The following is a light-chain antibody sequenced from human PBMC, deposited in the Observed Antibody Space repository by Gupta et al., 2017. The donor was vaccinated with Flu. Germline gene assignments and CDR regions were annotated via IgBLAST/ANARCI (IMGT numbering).Light chain of an antibody. CDR3: QQSYSSPQT. Sequence: GDRVTVTCRESQSINNYVNWYQQKPGKAPRLLINAASSLQSGVPSRFSGRGSGTDFTLTINSLQPEDFATYYCQQSYSSPQTFGQGTKVEVK. V-gene: IGKV1-39*01. J-gene: IGKJ1*01. CDR2: AAS. CDR1: QSINNY.